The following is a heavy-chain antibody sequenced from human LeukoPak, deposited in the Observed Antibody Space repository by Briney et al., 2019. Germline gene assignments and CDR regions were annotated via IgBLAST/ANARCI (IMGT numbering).Heavy chain of an antibody. CDR3: AKDRGAVADYFDY. D-gene: IGHD6-19*01. CDR2: ISYDGSNK. CDR1: GFTFSSYG. J-gene: IGHJ4*02. V-gene: IGHV3-30*18. Sequence: PGRSLRLSCAASGFTFSSYGMHWVRQAPGKGLEWVAVISYDGSNKYYAGSVKGRFTISRDNSKNTLDLQMNSLRAEDTAVYYCAKDRGAVADYFDYWGQGTLVTVSS.